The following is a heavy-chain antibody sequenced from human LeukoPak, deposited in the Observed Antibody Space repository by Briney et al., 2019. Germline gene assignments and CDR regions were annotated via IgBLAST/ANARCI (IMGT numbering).Heavy chain of an antibody. CDR1: GFTFSSYG. CDR3: AKDRAFGQFLWGNDY. J-gene: IGHJ4*02. D-gene: IGHD3-10*01. Sequence: PGGSLRLSCAASGFTFSSYGMSWVRQAPGKGLEWVSAISGSGGSTYYADSVKGRFTISRDNSKNTLYLQMNSLRAEDTALYYCAKDRAFGQFLWGNDYWAQGTLVTVSS. V-gene: IGHV3-23*01. CDR2: ISGSGGST.